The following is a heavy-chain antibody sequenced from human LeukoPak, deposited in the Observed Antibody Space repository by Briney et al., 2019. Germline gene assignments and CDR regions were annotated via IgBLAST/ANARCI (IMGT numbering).Heavy chain of an antibody. CDR2: INSDGINT. CDR1: GFTFSNYW. D-gene: IGHD5-18*01. Sequence: GGSLRLSCAASGFTFSNYWMHWVRQAPGKGLVWVSRINSDGINTSYADSVKGRFTISRDNSKNTLYLQMNSLRAEDTAVYYCARTEESGYSYRYFGYYYYMDVWGKGTTVTVSS. V-gene: IGHV3-74*01. J-gene: IGHJ6*03. CDR3: ARTEESGYSYRYFGYYYYMDV.